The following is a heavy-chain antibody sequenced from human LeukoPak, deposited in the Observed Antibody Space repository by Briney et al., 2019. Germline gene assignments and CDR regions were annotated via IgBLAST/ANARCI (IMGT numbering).Heavy chain of an antibody. Sequence: GGSLRLSCAASGFTFISYWMHWVRHAPGKGLVWVSRINSDGSTTSYAASVKGRFTISRDTAKNTLYLQMNSLRAEDTAVYYCARGHHYYDSSAYYYWGQGTLVTVSS. D-gene: IGHD3-22*01. CDR3: ARGHHYYDSSAYYY. CDR1: GFTFISYW. V-gene: IGHV3-74*01. J-gene: IGHJ4*02. CDR2: INSDGSTT.